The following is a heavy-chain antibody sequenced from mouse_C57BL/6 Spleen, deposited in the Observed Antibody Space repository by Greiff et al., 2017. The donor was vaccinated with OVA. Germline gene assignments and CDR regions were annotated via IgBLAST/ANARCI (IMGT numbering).Heavy chain of an antibody. V-gene: IGHV14-2*01. CDR1: GFNIKDYY. CDR3: ASGNWDGWYFDV. D-gene: IGHD4-1*01. J-gene: IGHJ1*03. CDR2: IDPEDGET. Sequence: EVQLQQSGAELVKPGASVKLSCTASGFNIKDYYMHWVKQRTEQGLEWIGRIDPEDGETKYAPKFQGKATITADQSSNTAYMQLNSLTSEDTAVYYCASGNWDGWYFDVWGKGTTVTVSS.